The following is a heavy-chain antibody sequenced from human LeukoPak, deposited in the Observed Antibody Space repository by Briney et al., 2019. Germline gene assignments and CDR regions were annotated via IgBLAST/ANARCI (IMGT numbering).Heavy chain of an antibody. J-gene: IGHJ4*02. V-gene: IGHV4-59*01. D-gene: IGHD3-22*01. CDR1: GGSISSYY. CDR3: ARSPDYYDSSGPYYFDY. CDR2: IYYSGCT. Sequence: SETLSLTCTVSGGSISSYYWRWIRQPPGKGLEWIGYIYYSGCTNYNPSLKSRVTITVDTSKNQFSLKLSTVTAADTAVYYCARSPDYYDSSGPYYFDYWGQGTLVTVSS.